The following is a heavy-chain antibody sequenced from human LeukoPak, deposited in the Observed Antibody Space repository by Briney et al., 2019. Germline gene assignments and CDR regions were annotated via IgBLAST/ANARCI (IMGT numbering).Heavy chain of an antibody. CDR2: IYYSGST. V-gene: IGHV4-59*01. CDR3: ARVLTMVRGVIITHNWFDP. D-gene: IGHD3-10*01. Sequence: SETLSLTCTASGGSISSYYWSWIRQPPGKGLEWIGYIYYSGSTNYNPSLKSRVTISVDTSKNQFSLKLSSVTAADTAVYYCARVLTMVRGVIITHNWFDPWGQGTLVTVSS. J-gene: IGHJ5*02. CDR1: GGSISSYY.